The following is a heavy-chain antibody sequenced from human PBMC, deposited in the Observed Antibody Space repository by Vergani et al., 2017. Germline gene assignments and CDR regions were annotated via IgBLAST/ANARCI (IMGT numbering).Heavy chain of an antibody. V-gene: IGHV1-2*02. Sequence: QVQLVQSGAEVRKPGASVKVSCKASGYSLSDHYIHWVRQAPGQGFEWMGRLDPHTGDTKYAEKFQGRAILTRDRSISTGFMELISLISNDTAVYYCARNRGRGESYAVSGFDPWGQGTQVTGAS. J-gene: IGHJ5*02. CDR3: ARNRGRGESYAVSGFDP. D-gene: IGHD3-10*01. CDR2: LDPHTGDT. CDR1: GYSLSDHY.